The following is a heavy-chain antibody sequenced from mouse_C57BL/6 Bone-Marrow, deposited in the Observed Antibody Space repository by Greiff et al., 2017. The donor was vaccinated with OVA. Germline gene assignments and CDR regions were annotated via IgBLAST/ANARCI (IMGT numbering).Heavy chain of an antibody. Sequence: VQLQQSGPELVKPGASVKISCKASGYAFSSSWMNWVKQRPGKGLEWIGRIYPGDGDTNYNGKFKGKATLTADKSSSTAYMQLSSLTSEDSAVYFCARSKTAQAIYPYYYAMDYWGQGTSVTVSS. V-gene: IGHV1-82*01. J-gene: IGHJ4*01. D-gene: IGHD3-2*02. CDR1: GYAFSSSW. CDR2: IYPGDGDT. CDR3: ARSKTAQAIYPYYYAMDY.